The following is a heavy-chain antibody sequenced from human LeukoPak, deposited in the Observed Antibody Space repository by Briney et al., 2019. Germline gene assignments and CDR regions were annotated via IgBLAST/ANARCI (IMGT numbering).Heavy chain of an antibody. D-gene: IGHD2-2*01. CDR1: GFTFSSSW. J-gene: IGHJ4*02. Sequence: GGSLRLSFAASGFTFSSSWMTWVRQAPGKGLEWVANINKDGSEKYYVDSVKGRFTISRDNAKNSLFLQMNSLRAEDTAVYYCARDQRASPAAADYWGQGTLVTVSS. V-gene: IGHV3-7*01. CDR3: ARDQRASPAAADY. CDR2: INKDGSEK.